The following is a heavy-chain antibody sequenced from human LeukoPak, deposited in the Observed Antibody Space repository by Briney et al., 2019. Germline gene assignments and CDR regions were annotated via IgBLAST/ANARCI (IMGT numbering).Heavy chain of an antibody. V-gene: IGHV5-51*01. CDR1: GYNFPTYW. D-gene: IGHD3-22*01. CDR2: IYPGDSDT. CDR3: VRTYDRSGHYYPDY. Sequence: GESLKISCKGSGYNFPTYWIGWVRQMPGKGLEWMAIIYPGDSDTKYSPSLQGQVTISVDESISTAYLQWSSLKASDTAMYYCVRTYDRSGHYYPDYWGQGTLVTVSS. J-gene: IGHJ4*02.